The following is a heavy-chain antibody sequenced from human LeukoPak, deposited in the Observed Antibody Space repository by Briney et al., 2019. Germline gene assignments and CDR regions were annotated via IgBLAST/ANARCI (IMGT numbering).Heavy chain of an antibody. CDR1: GFTFSSYW. CDR3: ARVVYFYLYYFDY. D-gene: IGHD2/OR15-2a*01. V-gene: IGHV3-7*01. CDR2: IKQDGSEK. Sequence: PGGSLRLSCAASGFTFSSYWMSWVRQAPGKGLEWVANIKQDGSEKYYVDSVKGRFTISRDNAKNSLYLQMNSLRAEDTAVYYCARVVYFYLYYFDYWGQGTRVTVSS. J-gene: IGHJ4*02.